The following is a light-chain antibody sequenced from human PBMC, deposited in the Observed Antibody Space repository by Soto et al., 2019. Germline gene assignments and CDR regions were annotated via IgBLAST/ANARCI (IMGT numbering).Light chain of an antibody. Sequence: DIQMTQSPSSLSASVGDRITINCRASRSVSKYLNWYQHKLGKAPELLIYAASSLYSGGPSRFSGSRSGTYFTLTISNLQPEDSASYYCQQTYTSPGTFGQGTKVEIK. V-gene: IGKV1-39*01. CDR3: QQTYTSPGT. CDR1: RSVSKY. J-gene: IGKJ1*01. CDR2: AAS.